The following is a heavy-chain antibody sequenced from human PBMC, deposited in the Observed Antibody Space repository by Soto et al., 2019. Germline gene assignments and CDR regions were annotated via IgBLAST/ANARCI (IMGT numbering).Heavy chain of an antibody. J-gene: IGHJ4*02. D-gene: IGHD2-21*02. CDR1: GGTFSSYA. Sequence: QVQLVQSGAEVKKPGSSVKVSCKASGGTFSSYAISWVRQAPGQGLEWMGGIIPIFGTANYAQKFQGRVRITAAESTSTAYMELSSLRSDDTAVYYCAREAVCGGDCYHETYYFDYWGQGTLVTVSS. CDR3: AREAVCGGDCYHETYYFDY. V-gene: IGHV1-69*01. CDR2: IIPIFGTA.